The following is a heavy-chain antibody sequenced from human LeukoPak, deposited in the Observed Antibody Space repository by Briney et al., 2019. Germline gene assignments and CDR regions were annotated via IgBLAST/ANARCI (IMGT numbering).Heavy chain of an antibody. CDR2: IIGGAGYT. J-gene: IGHJ6*02. V-gene: IGHV3-23*01. Sequence: PGGSLRLSCAASGFTASTYGVSWFRQAPGKGLQWVSAIIGGAGYTFYADSVKGRFTISRDNSWNSLYLQMNSLRADDTAVYYCAKGSRTGQFPMDVWGQGTTVTVSS. CDR1: GFTASTYG. CDR3: AKGSRTGQFPMDV. D-gene: IGHD1-1*01.